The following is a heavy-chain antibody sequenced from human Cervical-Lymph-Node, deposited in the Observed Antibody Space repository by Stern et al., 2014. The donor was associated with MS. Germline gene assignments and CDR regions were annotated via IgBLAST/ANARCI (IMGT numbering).Heavy chain of an antibody. CDR3: ARATDL. V-gene: IGHV4-59*11. J-gene: IGHJ5*02. Sequence: QVQLQESGPGLLRPSETLSLTCNVSGASITSHFLSWIRQPPGKGLEWIGYIYYRGTTNYNASLKGRVAISIATSKTQFSLRLSSVTPADTAVYYCARATDLWGQGALVTVSS. CDR1: GASITSHF. CDR2: IYYRGTT.